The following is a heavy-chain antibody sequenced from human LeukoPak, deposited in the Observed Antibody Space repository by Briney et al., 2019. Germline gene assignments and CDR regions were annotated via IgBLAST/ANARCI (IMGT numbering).Heavy chain of an antibody. J-gene: IGHJ4*02. CDR2: IIPILGIA. CDR3: ARDYYDSSGYLYYFDY. CDR1: GGTFSSYA. D-gene: IGHD3-22*01. Sequence: ASVKVSCKASGGTFSSYAISWVRQAPGQGLEWMGRIIPILGIANYAQKFQGRVTITADKSTSTAYMELSSLRSEDTAVYYCARDYYDSSGYLYYFDYWGQGTLVTVSS. V-gene: IGHV1-69*04.